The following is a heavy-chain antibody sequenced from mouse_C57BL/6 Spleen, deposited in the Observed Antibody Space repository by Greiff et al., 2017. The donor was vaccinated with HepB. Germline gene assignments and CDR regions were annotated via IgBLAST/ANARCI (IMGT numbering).Heavy chain of an antibody. D-gene: IGHD1-1*01. CDR3: ARRNYGSSDY. V-gene: IGHV1-55*01. J-gene: IGHJ2*01. CDR2: IYPGSGST. Sequence: VKLVESGAELVKPGASVKMSCKASGYTFTSYWITWVKQRPGQGLEWIGDIYPGSGSTNYNEKFKSKATLTVDTSSSTAYMQLSSLTSEDSAVYYCARRNYGSSDYWGQGTTLTVSS. CDR1: GYTFTSYW.